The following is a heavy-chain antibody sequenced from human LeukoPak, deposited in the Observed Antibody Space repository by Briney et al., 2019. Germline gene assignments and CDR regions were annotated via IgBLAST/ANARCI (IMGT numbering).Heavy chain of an antibody. CDR1: ASTITNYN. Sequence: PGGSLRLSCAASASTITNYNMNWVRQAPGMGLEWVSYISSSGNTKYYADSVKGRFTISRDNAENSLYLQMNSLRAEDTAVYYCAKESGNSLDYWGQGTLVTVSS. CDR3: AKESGNSLDY. V-gene: IGHV3-48*04. J-gene: IGHJ4*02. CDR2: ISSSGNTK. D-gene: IGHD4-23*01.